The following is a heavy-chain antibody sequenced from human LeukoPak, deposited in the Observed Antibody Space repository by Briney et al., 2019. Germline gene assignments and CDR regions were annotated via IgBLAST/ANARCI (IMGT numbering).Heavy chain of an antibody. Sequence: PSETLSLTCSVSGGSITNYYWSWIRQPAGKGLEWIGRIYTSGSTNYNPSLKSRVTMSVDTSKNQFSLKLSSVTAADTAVYYCARDLWDCSSTSCYYSWFDPWGQGTLVTVSS. J-gene: IGHJ5*02. CDR2: IYTSGST. V-gene: IGHV4-4*07. CDR3: ARDLWDCSSTSCYYSWFDP. D-gene: IGHD2-2*01. CDR1: GGSITNYY.